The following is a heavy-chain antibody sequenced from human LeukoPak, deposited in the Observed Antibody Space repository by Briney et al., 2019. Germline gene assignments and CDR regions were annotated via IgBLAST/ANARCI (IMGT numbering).Heavy chain of an antibody. D-gene: IGHD3-10*01. CDR2: IYYSGST. V-gene: IGHV4-59*08. J-gene: IGHJ1*01. CDR1: GGSISSYY. Sequence: PSETLSLTCTVSGGSISSYYWSWIRQPPGKGLEWIGYIYYSGSTNYNPSLKSRVTISVDTSKNQFSLKLSSVTAADTAVYYCARGEANYYGSEIFQHWGQGTLVTASS. CDR3: ARGEANYYGSEIFQH.